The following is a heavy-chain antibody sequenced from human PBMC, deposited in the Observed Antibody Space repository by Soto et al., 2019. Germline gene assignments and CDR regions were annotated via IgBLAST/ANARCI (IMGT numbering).Heavy chain of an antibody. CDR1: GYSFISYA. Sequence: QVQLVQSGAEVKKPGASVKVSCKASGYSFISYAMHWVRQAPGQRLEWMGWINAGNGNTKYSEKFQGRVTITRDTSASTAYMELSSLRSEDTAVYDGAGVGGYRGYWGQGTLVTVSS. V-gene: IGHV1-3*01. D-gene: IGHD3-10*01. J-gene: IGHJ4*02. CDR2: INAGNGNT. CDR3: AGVGGYRGY.